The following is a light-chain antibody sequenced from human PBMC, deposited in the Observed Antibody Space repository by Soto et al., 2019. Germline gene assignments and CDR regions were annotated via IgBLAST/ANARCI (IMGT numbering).Light chain of an antibody. V-gene: IGKV3-15*01. Sequence: IVMTQSPATLSVSPGERVTLSCRARQSVGSTIAWYQQKPGQGPRLLIYGASTRAAGIPARFSGSVSGTEFTLTISSLQSEDFAVYFCQQYYHRWTFGPGTKVDIK. CDR2: GAS. CDR1: QSVGST. CDR3: QQYYHRWT. J-gene: IGKJ1*01.